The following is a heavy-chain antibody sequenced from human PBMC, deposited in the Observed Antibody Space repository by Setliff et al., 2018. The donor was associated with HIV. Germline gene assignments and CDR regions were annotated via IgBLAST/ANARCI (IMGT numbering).Heavy chain of an antibody. CDR3: ARDRCSGCYRFDY. J-gene: IGHJ4*02. CDR2: IYTSGNT. V-gene: IGHV4-61*02. D-gene: IGHD6-19*01. CDR1: GGSISSGSYY. Sequence: LSLTCTVSGGSISSGSYYWSWILRPAGKGLEWIGRIYTSGNTNYNPSLKSRVTISVDTSKNQFSLKLSSVTAADTAVYYCARDRCSGCYRFDYWGQGTLVTVSS.